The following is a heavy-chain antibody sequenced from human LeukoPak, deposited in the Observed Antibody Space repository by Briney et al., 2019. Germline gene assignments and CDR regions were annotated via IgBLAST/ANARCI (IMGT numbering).Heavy chain of an antibody. CDR3: ARVTMIRDYYYMDV. J-gene: IGHJ6*03. CDR1: GGSFSGYY. Sequence: SETLSLTCAVYGGSFSGYYWGWIRQPPGKGLEWIGEINHSGSTNYNPSLKSRVTISVDTSKNQFSLKLSSVTAADTAVYYCARVTMIRDYYYMDVWGKGTTVTVSS. CDR2: INHSGST. D-gene: IGHD3-22*01. V-gene: IGHV4-34*01.